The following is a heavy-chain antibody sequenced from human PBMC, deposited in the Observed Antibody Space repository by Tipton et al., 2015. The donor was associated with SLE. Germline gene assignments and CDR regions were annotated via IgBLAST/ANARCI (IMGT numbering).Heavy chain of an antibody. CDR3: ARAPQLGSGPPLDI. D-gene: IGHD1-1*01. CDR1: GYTFTSYY. CDR2: INPSGGST. V-gene: IGHV1-46*01. J-gene: IGHJ3*02. Sequence: QSGAEVKKPGASVKVSCKASGYTFTSYYMHWVRQAPGQGLEWMGIINPSGGSTSYAQKFQGRVTMTTDTSTSTAYMELRGLRSDGTAVYYCARAPQLGSGPPLDICGQGAMLTVSS.